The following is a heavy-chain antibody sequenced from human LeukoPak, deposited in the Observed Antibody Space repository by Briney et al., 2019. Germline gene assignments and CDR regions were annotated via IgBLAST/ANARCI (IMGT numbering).Heavy chain of an antibody. V-gene: IGHV1-46*01. CDR3: ARSGYLVVTAYDAFDI. J-gene: IGHJ3*02. D-gene: IGHD2-21*02. CDR2: INPCGYYT. CDR1: GYTFTRYY. Sequence: SVTVSCKPFGYTFTRYYIHWVRQPPGQGLEWMGIINPCGYYTTYSQNFQGRVTMTRDTSTSTIYMDLSSLRSEDTAVYYCARSGYLVVTAYDAFDIWGQGTMVTVSS.